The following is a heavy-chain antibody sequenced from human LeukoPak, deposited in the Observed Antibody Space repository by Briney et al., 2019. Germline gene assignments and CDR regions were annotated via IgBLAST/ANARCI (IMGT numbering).Heavy chain of an antibody. Sequence: PGGFLRLSCAASGFTFSIYDMSWVRQAPGKGLEWVSGISDTGGSTYYADSVKGRFTFSRDNSKNTMYLQMNSLRAEDTAVYYCAKSRPGPYFDYWGQGTLVTVSS. CDR2: ISDTGGST. CDR3: AKSRPGPYFDY. V-gene: IGHV3-23*01. CDR1: GFTFSIYD. J-gene: IGHJ4*02. D-gene: IGHD3-10*01.